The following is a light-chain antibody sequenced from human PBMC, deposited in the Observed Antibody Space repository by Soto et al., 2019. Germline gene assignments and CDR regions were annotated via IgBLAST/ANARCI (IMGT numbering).Light chain of an antibody. Sequence: EIVMTQSPVTLSVSPGERATLSCRASQSVRSTYLAWYQQKPGQAPRLLIFGVSNRAAGIPDRFSGSGSGTDFTLTISRLEPEDFAVYYCQHYAGTSWTFGQGTKV. J-gene: IGKJ1*01. V-gene: IGKV3-20*01. CDR1: QSVRSTY. CDR2: GVS. CDR3: QHYAGTSWT.